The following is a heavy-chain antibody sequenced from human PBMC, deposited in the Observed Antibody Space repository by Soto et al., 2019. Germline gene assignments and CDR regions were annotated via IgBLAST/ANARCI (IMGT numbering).Heavy chain of an antibody. Sequence: LSLTCTVSGGSIISGSYYWGWIRQPPVKGLEWIGSIYYSGSTYYNPSLKSRVTISVDTSKNQFSLKLSSVTAADTAVYYCERPPGPWGQGTLVNVSS. CDR1: GGSIISGSYY. J-gene: IGHJ5*02. CDR2: IYYSGST. V-gene: IGHV4-39*01. CDR3: ERPPGP.